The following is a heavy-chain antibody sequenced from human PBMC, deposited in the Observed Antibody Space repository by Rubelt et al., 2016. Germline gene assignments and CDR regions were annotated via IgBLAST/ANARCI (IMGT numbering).Heavy chain of an antibody. J-gene: IGHJ6*02. V-gene: IGHV4-59*08. CDR2: SGST. CDR3: ARLSIVGAVYYYGMDV. Sequence: SGSTNYNPSLKSRVTISVDTSKNQFSLKLSSVTAADTAVYYCARLSIVGAVYYYGMDVWGQGTTVTVSS. D-gene: IGHD1-26*01.